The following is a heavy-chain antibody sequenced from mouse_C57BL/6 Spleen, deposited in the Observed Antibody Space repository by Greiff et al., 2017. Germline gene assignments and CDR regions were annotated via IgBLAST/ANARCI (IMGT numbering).Heavy chain of an antibody. Sequence: EVQVVESGGGLVKPGGSLKLSCAASGFTFSSYAMSWVRQTPEKRLEWVATISDGGSYTYYPDNVKGRFTISRDNAKNNLYLQMSHLKSEDTAMYYCARGDYGRVFYYAMDYWGQGTSVTVSS. V-gene: IGHV5-4*01. D-gene: IGHD1-1*01. J-gene: IGHJ4*01. CDR1: GFTFSSYA. CDR2: ISDGGSYT. CDR3: ARGDYGRVFYYAMDY.